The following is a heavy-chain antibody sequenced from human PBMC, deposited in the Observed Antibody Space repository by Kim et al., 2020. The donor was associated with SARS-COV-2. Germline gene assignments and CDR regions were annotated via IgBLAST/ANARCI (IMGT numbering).Heavy chain of an antibody. D-gene: IGHD6-13*01. J-gene: IGHJ3*02. CDR1: GDSFSSTSVA. V-gene: IGHV6-1*01. Sequence: SQTLSLTCAFSGDSFSSTSVAWNWIRQSPSRGLEWLGRTYYRSKWYNDYAVSVKSRIIINPDTSKNQFSLQLNSVTPEDTAVYYCARGQHNAFDIWGQGTLVSVSS. CDR2: TYYRSKWYN. CDR3: ARGQHNAFDI.